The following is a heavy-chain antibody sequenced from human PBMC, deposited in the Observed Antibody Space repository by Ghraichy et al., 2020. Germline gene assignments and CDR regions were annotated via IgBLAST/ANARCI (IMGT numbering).Heavy chain of an antibody. Sequence: GSLRLSCAVSGYSISSGYYWGWIRQPPGKGLEWIGSVYHSGSTYYRPSLKSRVTISADTSKNQFSLKLSSVTAADTAVYYCARARGAVTTENGYFDLWGRGTLVTVSS. CDR1: GYSISSGYY. J-gene: IGHJ2*01. D-gene: IGHD4-17*01. V-gene: IGHV4-38-2*01. CDR3: ARARGAVTTENGYFDL. CDR2: VYHSGST.